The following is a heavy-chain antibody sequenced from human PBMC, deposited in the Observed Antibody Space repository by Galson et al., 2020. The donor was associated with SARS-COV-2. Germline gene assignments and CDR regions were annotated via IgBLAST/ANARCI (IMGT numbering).Heavy chain of an antibody. CDR1: GFTFSSYW. Sequence: ALHGESLKISCAVSGFTFSSYWMHWVRQAPGKRLVWVAHTNSDGSDTTYADSVRGRFTISRDNTKNTLYLQMNRLRAEDTAVYYCARVGTAETGTDYWGQGTLVTVSS. V-gene: IGHV3-74*03. D-gene: IGHD6-13*01. J-gene: IGHJ4*02. CDR3: ARVGTAETGTDY. CDR2: TNSDGSDT.